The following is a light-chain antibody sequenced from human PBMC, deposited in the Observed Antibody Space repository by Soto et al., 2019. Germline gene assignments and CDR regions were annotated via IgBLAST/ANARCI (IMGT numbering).Light chain of an antibody. Sequence: EIMLKHSPGTLSLSPCERATLSSSASQSVSSTYLIWYQQKPGQAPRLLIYGASSRATGVPDRFSGGGSGTDFTLTISRLEPEDFAVYYCQHFVNSLTWTFGQGTKVDI. CDR1: QSVSSTY. V-gene: IGKV3-20*01. J-gene: IGKJ1*01. CDR3: QHFVNSLTWT. CDR2: GAS.